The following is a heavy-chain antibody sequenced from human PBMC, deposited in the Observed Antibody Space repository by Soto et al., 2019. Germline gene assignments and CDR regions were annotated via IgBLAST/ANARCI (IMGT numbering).Heavy chain of an antibody. D-gene: IGHD3-16*01. CDR1: GYTFTSYA. V-gene: IGHV1-3*01. Sequence: ASVKVSCKASGYTFTSYAMHWVRQAPGQRLEWMGWINAGNGNTKYSQKFQGRVTITRDTSASTAYMELSSLRAEDTAVYYCARNLQGARAFDIWGQGTMVTVSS. CDR3: ARNLQGARAFDI. J-gene: IGHJ3*02. CDR2: INAGNGNT.